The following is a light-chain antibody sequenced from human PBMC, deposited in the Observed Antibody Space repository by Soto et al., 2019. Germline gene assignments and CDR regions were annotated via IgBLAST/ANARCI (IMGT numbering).Light chain of an antibody. V-gene: IGLV2-14*01. CDR1: TSDVGRYNY. Sequence: QSALTQPASVFGSPGQSITISCTGTTSDVGRYNYVSWYQQHPGKAPKLIIYDVSNRPAGVSNRFSGYNSGNTASLTISGLQAEDEADYYCNSYTRSSPDVFGTGTKLTVL. J-gene: IGLJ1*01. CDR3: NSYTRSSPDV. CDR2: DVS.